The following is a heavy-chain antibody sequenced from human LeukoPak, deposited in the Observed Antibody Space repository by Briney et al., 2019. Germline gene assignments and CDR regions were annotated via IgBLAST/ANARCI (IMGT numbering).Heavy chain of an antibody. CDR2: ISSSGSTI. V-gene: IGHV3-48*03. CDR1: GFTFSSYE. CDR3: ARQVGARHTDY. J-gene: IGHJ4*02. D-gene: IGHD1-26*01. Sequence: AGGSLRLSCAASGFTFSSYEMNWVRQAPGKGLEWVSYISSSGSTIYYADSVKGRFTISRDNAKNSLYLQMNSLRAEDTAVYYCARQVGARHTDYWGQGTLVTASS.